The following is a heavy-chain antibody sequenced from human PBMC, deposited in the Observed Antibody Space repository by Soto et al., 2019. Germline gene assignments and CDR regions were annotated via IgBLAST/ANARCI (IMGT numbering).Heavy chain of an antibody. J-gene: IGHJ6*03. CDR1: CGSISGGGYY. CDR3: ARDKHDYSNNYYYYYMDV. Sequence: SETLSLTCTVSCGSISGGGYYLRWMRPPPGKGLEWIRYIYYSGTTYYPPSLKSRVTISVDTSKNQFSLKLSSVPAADTAVYYCARDKHDYSNNYYYYYMDVWGKGTTVTVSS. D-gene: IGHD4-4*01. V-gene: IGHV4-31*03. CDR2: IYYSGTT.